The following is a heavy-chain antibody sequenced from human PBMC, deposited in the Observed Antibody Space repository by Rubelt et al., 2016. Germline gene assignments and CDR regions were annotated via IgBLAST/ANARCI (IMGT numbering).Heavy chain of an antibody. CDR1: GYTFTSYA. D-gene: IGHD2-8*01. CDR3: ARAQRIRLLMVYAPTFDY. Sequence: QVQLVQSGAEVKKPGASVKVSCKASGYTFTSYAMHWVRQAPGQRLEWMGWINAGNGKHKYSQKFQGRVTITRDTSASTAYMELSSLRSEDTAVYYCARAQRIRLLMVYAPTFDYWGQGTLVTVSS. J-gene: IGHJ4*02. CDR2: INAGNGKH. V-gene: IGHV1-3*01.